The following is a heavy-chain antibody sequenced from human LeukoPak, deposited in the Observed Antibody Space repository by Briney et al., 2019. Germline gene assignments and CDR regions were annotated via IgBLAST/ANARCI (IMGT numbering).Heavy chain of an antibody. CDR3: ARMGMTQVVAATRRWTRGDWFDP. D-gene: IGHD2-15*01. Sequence: SVKVSCKDSGGTFSSYAISWVRQAPGQGLEWMGGIIPIFGTANYAQKFQGRVTITTDESTSTAYMELSSLRSEDTAVYYCARMGMTQVVAATRRWTRGDWFDPWGQGTLVTVSS. V-gene: IGHV1-69*05. CDR2: IIPIFGTA. CDR1: GGTFSSYA. J-gene: IGHJ5*02.